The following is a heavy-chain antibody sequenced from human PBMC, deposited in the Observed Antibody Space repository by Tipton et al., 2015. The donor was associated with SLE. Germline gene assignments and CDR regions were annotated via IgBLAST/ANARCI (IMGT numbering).Heavy chain of an antibody. CDR3: ARHRSGWKELYYFDF. CDR1: GGSIGSYS. Sequence: TLSLTCTVPGGSIGSYSWSWIRQPPGKGLEWLGCFFYSGSTNYNPSLKSRVTLSRDTSKNQFSLSRSSVTAADTAVYYCARHRSGWKELYYFDFWGQGTLVTVSS. V-gene: IGHV4-59*08. CDR2: FFYSGST. D-gene: IGHD6-19*01. J-gene: IGHJ4*02.